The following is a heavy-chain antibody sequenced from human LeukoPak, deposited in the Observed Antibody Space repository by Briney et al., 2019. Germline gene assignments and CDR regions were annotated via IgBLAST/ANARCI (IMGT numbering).Heavy chain of an antibody. CDR3: ARVATQYNYGAYSYYGMDV. D-gene: IGHD5-18*01. J-gene: IGHJ6*02. CDR1: GFTFSGFA. CDR2: IYSGGIT. Sequence: GGSLRLSCAASGFTFSGFAMSWVRQAPGKGLEWVSIIYSGGITYYADSVKGRFIISRHSSKNTLYLQMNSLRTEDTAVYYCARVATQYNYGAYSYYGMDVWGQGTTVTVSS. V-gene: IGHV3-53*04.